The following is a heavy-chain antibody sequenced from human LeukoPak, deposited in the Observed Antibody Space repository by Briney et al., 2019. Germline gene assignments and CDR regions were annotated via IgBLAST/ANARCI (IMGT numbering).Heavy chain of an antibody. D-gene: IGHD3-10*01. J-gene: IGHJ5*02. CDR2: IYTSGSI. CDR1: GGSISSGGYY. CDR3: ARRLYGSGSEFDP. V-gene: IGHV4-61*08. Sequence: SETLSLTCTVSGGSISSGGYYWSWIRQPPGKGLEWIGYIYTSGSINYNPSLKSRVSISVDTSKNQFSLKLSSVTAADTAVYYCARRLYGSGSEFDPWGQGTLVTVSS.